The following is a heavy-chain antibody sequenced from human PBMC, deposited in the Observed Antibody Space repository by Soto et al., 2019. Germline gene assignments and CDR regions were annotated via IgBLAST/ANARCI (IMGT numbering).Heavy chain of an antibody. D-gene: IGHD2-2*01. Sequence: SETLSLTCAVSSGSISSSNWWSWVRQPPGKGLEWIGEIYHSGSTNYNPSLKSRVTISVDKSKNQFSLKLSSVTAADTAVYYCAREGRYCSSTSCWTAFDIWGQGTMVTVSS. CDR3: AREGRYCSSTSCWTAFDI. J-gene: IGHJ3*02. V-gene: IGHV4-4*02. CDR1: SGSISSSNW. CDR2: IYHSGST.